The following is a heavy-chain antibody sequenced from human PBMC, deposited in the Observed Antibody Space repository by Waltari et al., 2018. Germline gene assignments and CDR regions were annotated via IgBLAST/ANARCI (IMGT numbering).Heavy chain of an antibody. CDR2: IDWDDDK. CDR3: ARMSSSWYHDY. CDR1: GFSLSTSGMR. V-gene: IGHV2-70*04. J-gene: IGHJ4*02. D-gene: IGHD6-13*01. Sequence: QVTLKESGPALVKRTQTLTLTCTFSGFSLSTSGMRVSWIRQPPGKALEWLARIDWDDDKFYSTSLKTRLTISKDTSKNQVVLTMTNMDPVYTATYYCARMSSSWYHDYWGQGTLVTVSS.